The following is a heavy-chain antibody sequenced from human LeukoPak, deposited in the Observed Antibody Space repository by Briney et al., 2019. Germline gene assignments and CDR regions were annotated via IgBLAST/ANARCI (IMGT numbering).Heavy chain of an antibody. CDR2: IYINAGTT. CDR3: ASDGSNFYFDY. D-gene: IGHD5-24*01. CDR1: GYIVSSNH. V-gene: IGHV3-66*01. J-gene: IGHJ4*02. Sequence: GGSLRLSCEASGYIVSSNHMNWVRQTPGKGLEWVSIIYINAGTTHYADSVKGRFTISRDNSQNTVYLQMNSPRAEDTAVYYCASDGSNFYFDYWGQGTPVTVSS.